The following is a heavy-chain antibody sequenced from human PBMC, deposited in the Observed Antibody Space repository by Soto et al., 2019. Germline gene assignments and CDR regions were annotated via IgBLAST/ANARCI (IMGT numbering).Heavy chain of an antibody. J-gene: IGHJ6*02. V-gene: IGHV4-4*02. CDR3: ASLCSSTSCSNYYYYYGMDV. Sequence: SETLSLTCAVPGGSISSSNWWSWVRQPPGKGLEWIGEIYHSGSTNYNPSLKSRVTISVDKSKNQFSLKVSSVTAADTAVYYCASLCSSTSCSNYYYYYGMDVWGQGATVTVSS. CDR1: GGSISSSNW. D-gene: IGHD2-2*01. CDR2: IYHSGST.